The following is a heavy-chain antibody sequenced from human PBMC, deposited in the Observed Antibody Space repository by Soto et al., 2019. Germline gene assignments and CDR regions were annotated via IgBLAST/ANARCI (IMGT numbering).Heavy chain of an antibody. CDR3: ARGPDIVVVAADNWFDP. CDR1: GGSFSGYY. CDR2: INHSGST. Sequence: SETLSLTCAVYGGSFSGYYWSWIRQPPGKGLEWIGEINHSGSTNYNPSLKSRVTISVDTSKNQFSLKLSSVTAADTAVYYCARGPDIVVVAADNWFDPWGQGTLVTVSS. J-gene: IGHJ5*02. D-gene: IGHD2-2*01. V-gene: IGHV4-34*01.